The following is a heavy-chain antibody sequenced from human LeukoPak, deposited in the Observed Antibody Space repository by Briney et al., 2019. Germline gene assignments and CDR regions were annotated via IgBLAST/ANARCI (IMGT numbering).Heavy chain of an antibody. Sequence: GGSLRLSCAASGFTFSSYEINWVRQAPGKGLEWVSYISSGGTGKYYADSVKGRFTISRDNAKNSLYLQMNSLRAEDTAIYYCARVINFYYYTDVWGKGTTVTISS. V-gene: IGHV3-48*03. D-gene: IGHD2/OR15-2a*01. J-gene: IGHJ6*03. CDR3: ARVINFYYYTDV. CDR1: GFTFSSYE. CDR2: ISSGGTGK.